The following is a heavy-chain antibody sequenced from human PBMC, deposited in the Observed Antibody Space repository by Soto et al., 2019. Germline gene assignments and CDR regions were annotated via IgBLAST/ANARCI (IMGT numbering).Heavy chain of an antibody. CDR2: INSDGSST. J-gene: IGHJ4*02. CDR3: ARQWTNYDILTGYFQYYFDY. CDR1: GFTFSRNW. Sequence: GGSLRLSCAASGFTFSRNWMHWVRQAPGKGLVRVSRINSDGSSTSYADSVKGRFTISRDNAKNTLYLQMNSLRAEDTAVYYCARQWTNYDILTGYFQYYFDYWGQGTLVTVSS. D-gene: IGHD3-9*01. V-gene: IGHV3-74*01.